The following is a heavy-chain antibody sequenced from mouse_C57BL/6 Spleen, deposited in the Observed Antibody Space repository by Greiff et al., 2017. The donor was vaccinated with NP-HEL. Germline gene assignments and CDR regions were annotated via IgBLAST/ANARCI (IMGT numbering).Heavy chain of an antibody. CDR1: GYSITSGYY. V-gene: IGHV3-6*01. CDR2: ISYDGSN. Sequence: EVQLVESGPGLVKPSQSLSLTCSVTGYSITSGYYWNWIRQFPGNKLEWMGYISYDGSNNYNPSLKNRISITRDTSKNQFFLKLNSVTTEDTATYYCASGGYLDYWGQGTTLTVSS. CDR3: ASGGYLDY. J-gene: IGHJ2*01.